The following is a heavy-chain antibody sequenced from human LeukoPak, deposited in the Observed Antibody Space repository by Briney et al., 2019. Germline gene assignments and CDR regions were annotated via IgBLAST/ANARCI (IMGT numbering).Heavy chain of an antibody. D-gene: IGHD5-18*01. V-gene: IGHV3-30*18. CDR1: GFTFSSYG. CDR3: AKDPEYSYGYSFDY. CDR2: TSYDGSNE. J-gene: IGHJ4*02. Sequence: PGGSLRLSCAASGFTFSSYGMHWRRQAPGKGLEWVAVTSYDGSNEYYSDSVKGRFTISRDNSKNTLYLQMSSLTAEDTAVYYCAKDPEYSYGYSFDYWGQGSLVTVSS.